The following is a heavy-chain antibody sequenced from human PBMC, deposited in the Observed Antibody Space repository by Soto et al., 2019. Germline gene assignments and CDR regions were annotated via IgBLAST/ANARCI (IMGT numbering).Heavy chain of an antibody. CDR1: GYSFTSYW. V-gene: IGHV5-10-1*01. Sequence: GESMKISCTGSGYSFTSYWISWVRKMTGKGLQWMGRIDLSDSYTKYSPSFRGSVTISADKSISTVYLQWSSLQASDTAMYYCARGTLVARSYGIDVWGQGTTVTVSS. CDR3: ARGTLVARSYGIDV. J-gene: IGHJ6*02. CDR2: IDLSDSYT. D-gene: IGHD6-6*01.